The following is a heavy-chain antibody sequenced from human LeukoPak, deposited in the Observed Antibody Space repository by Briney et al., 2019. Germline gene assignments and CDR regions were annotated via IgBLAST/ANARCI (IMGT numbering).Heavy chain of an antibody. CDR1: GGSISSYY. V-gene: IGHV4-59*01. D-gene: IGHD5-18*01. CDR3: ARGDTASYSDY. J-gene: IGHJ4*02. CDR2: IYYSGST. Sequence: PSETLSLTCTVSGGSISSYYWSWIRQPPGKGLEWIGYIYYSGSTNYNPSLKSRVTISVDTSKNQFSLKLSSVTAADTAVYYCARGDTASYSDYWGQGTLVTVSS.